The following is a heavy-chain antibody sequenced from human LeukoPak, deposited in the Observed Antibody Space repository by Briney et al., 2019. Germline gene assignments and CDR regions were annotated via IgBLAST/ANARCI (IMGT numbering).Heavy chain of an antibody. CDR3: ARDLHYYGSGSSFDY. Sequence: ASVKVSCKASGYTFIGNYMHWVRQAPGQGLEWMGWINPNSGGTNYAQKFRGRVTMTRDTSISTAYMELSRLRSDDTAVYYCARDLHYYGSGSSFDYWGQGTLVTVSS. CDR1: GYTFIGNY. CDR2: INPNSGGT. V-gene: IGHV1-2*02. D-gene: IGHD3-10*01. J-gene: IGHJ4*02.